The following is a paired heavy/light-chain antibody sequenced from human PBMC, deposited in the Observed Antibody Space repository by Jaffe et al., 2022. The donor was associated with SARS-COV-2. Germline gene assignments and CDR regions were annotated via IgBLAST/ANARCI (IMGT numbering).Light chain of an antibody. CDR1: QNVLYRSNNKNF. CDR3: QQYYSTPPT. CDR2: WAS. V-gene: IGKV4-1*01. Sequence: DIVMTQSPDSLAVSLGERATINCKSSQNVLYRSNNKNFLAWYQQKPGQPPKLLFYWASTRESGVPDRFSGSGSGTDFTLTISSLQAEDVAVYYCQQYYSTPPTFGQGTKVEIK. J-gene: IGKJ1*01.
Heavy chain of an antibody. D-gene: IGHD2-21*01. CDR3: GAGCGHTDFDY. CDR1: GFTFTNAW. J-gene: IGHJ4*02. Sequence: EVQLVESGGGLVKPGGSLRLSCAASGFTFTNAWMSWVRQAPGKGLEWVGRVKSKTDGGTIDYAAPVKGRFTISRDDSKDTLYLELNSLKTEDTAVYYCGAGCGHTDFDYWGQGILVTVSS. CDR2: VKSKTDGGTI. V-gene: IGHV3-15*01.